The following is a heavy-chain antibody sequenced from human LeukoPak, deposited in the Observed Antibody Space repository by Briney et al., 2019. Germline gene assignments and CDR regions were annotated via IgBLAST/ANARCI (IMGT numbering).Heavy chain of an antibody. D-gene: IGHD4-17*01. CDR2: IYYSGST. CDR3: ARDGDPRTNNWFDP. J-gene: IGHJ5*02. Sequence: SETLSLTCTVSGGSISSYYWSWIRQPPGKGLEWVGYIYYSGSTNYNPSLKSRVTISVDTSKNQFSLKLSSVTAADTAGYYCARDGDPRTNNWFDPWGQGTLVTVSS. CDR1: GGSISSYY. V-gene: IGHV4-59*01.